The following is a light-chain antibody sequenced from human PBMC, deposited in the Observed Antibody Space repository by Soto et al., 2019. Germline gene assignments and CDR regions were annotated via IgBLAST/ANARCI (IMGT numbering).Light chain of an antibody. J-gene: IGKJ4*01. V-gene: IGKV1-5*01. CDR2: DGS. CDR3: QQLNSYALT. Sequence: DIQMTQSPSALSASVGDRVTITCRASQSISSWLAWYQQKPGKAPKLLIYDGSGLESGVPSRFSGSGSGTEFTLTISSLQPEDFATYYCQQLNSYALTFGGGTKVEIK. CDR1: QSISSW.